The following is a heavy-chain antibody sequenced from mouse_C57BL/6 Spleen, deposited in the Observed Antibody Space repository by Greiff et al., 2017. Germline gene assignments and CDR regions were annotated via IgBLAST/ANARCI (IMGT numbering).Heavy chain of an antibody. Sequence: VQLQQPGAELVKPGASVKMSCKASGYTFTSYWITWVKQRPGQGLEWIGDIYPGSGSTNYNEKFKSKATLTVDTSSSTAYMQLSSLTSEDSAVYYCARDYYGSSYGYYYAMDYWGQGTSVTVSS. V-gene: IGHV1-55*01. CDR2: IYPGSGST. CDR1: GYTFTSYW. D-gene: IGHD1-1*01. CDR3: ARDYYGSSYGYYYAMDY. J-gene: IGHJ4*01.